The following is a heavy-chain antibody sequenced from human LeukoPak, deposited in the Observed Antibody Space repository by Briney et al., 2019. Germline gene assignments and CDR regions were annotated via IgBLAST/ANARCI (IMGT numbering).Heavy chain of an antibody. D-gene: IGHD4-11*01. J-gene: IGHJ4*02. CDR2: IRYDGSRK. CDR1: GFIFSSYG. V-gene: IGHV3-30*02. CDR3: ARVYDYSNYVDY. Sequence: PGGSLRLSCAASGFIFSSYGMHWVRQAPDKGLEWVAFIRYDGSRKYYADSVKGRFTISRDNPKNTLYLQMNSLRAEDTAVYYCARVYDYSNYVDYWGQGTLVTVSS.